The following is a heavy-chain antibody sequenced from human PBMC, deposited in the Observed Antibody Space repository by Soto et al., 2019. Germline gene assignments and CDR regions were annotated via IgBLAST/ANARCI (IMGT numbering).Heavy chain of an antibody. CDR3: ASGLDYDRSQSYYFDY. J-gene: IGHJ4*02. Sequence: ASVKVSCKASGYTFTSYAMHWVRQAPGQRLEWMGWINAGNGNTKYSQKFQGRVTITRDTSASTAYMELSSLRSEDTAVYYCASGLDYDRSQSYYFDYWGQGTLVTVSS. V-gene: IGHV1-3*01. CDR2: INAGNGNT. CDR1: GYTFTSYA. D-gene: IGHD3-22*01.